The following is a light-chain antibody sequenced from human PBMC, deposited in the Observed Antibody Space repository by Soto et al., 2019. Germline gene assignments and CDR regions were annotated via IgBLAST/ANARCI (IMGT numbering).Light chain of an antibody. V-gene: IGLV2-8*01. Sequence: QSALTQPPSASGSPGQSVTISCTGTSSDVGDYNYVSWYQQLPGKAPKLVIYEVTKRPSGVPDRFSGSKSGNTASLTVSGHQADDEADYYCSSLAGSNKKVFGTGTKLTVL. CDR3: SSLAGSNKKV. CDR1: SSDVGDYNY. J-gene: IGLJ1*01. CDR2: EVT.